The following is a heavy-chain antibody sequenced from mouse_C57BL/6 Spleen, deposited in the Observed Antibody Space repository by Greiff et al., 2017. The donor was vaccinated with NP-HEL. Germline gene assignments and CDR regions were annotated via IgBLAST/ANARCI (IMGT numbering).Heavy chain of an antibody. D-gene: IGHD1-1*01. V-gene: IGHV1-52*01. Sequence: QVQLQQPGAELVRPGSSVKLSCKASGYTFTSYWMHWVKQRPIQGLEWIGNIDPSDSETHYNQKFKDKATLTVDKSSSTAYMQLSSLTSEDSAVYYCARRGWADYYGSSYGGAMDYWGQGTSVTVSS. CDR3: ARRGWADYYGSSYGGAMDY. J-gene: IGHJ4*01. CDR1: GYTFTSYW. CDR2: IDPSDSET.